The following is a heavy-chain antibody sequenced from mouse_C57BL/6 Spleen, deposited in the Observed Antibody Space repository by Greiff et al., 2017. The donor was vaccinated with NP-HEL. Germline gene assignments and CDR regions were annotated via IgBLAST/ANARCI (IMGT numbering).Heavy chain of an antibody. D-gene: IGHD4-1*01. J-gene: IGHJ4*01. Sequence: VQLQQSGAELARPGASVKMSCKASGYTFTSYTMHWVKQRPGQGLEWIGYINPSSGYTKYNQKFKDKATLTADKSSSTAYMQLSSLTSEDSAVYYCARRANWEAMDYWGQGTSVTVSS. V-gene: IGHV1-4*01. CDR3: ARRANWEAMDY. CDR1: GYTFTSYT. CDR2: INPSSGYT.